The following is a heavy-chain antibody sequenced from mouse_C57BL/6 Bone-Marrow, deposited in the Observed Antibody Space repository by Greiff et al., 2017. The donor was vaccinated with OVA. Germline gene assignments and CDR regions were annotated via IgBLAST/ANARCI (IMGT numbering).Heavy chain of an antibody. Sequence: QVTLKECGPGILQSSQTLSLTCSFSGFSLSTSGMGVSWIRQPSGKGLEWLAHIYWDDDKRYNPSLKSRLTIPKDTSRNQVFLKITSVDTADTATYYCARAYDYDFPYYCDYWGQGTTLTVSS. J-gene: IGHJ2*01. V-gene: IGHV8-12*01. CDR2: IYWDDDK. D-gene: IGHD2-4*01. CDR1: GFSLSTSGMG. CDR3: ARAYDYDFPYYCDY.